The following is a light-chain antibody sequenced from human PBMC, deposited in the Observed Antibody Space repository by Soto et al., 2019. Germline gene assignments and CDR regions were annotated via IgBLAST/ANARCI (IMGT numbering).Light chain of an antibody. J-gene: IGLJ2*01. CDR2: SNN. Sequence: QSVLTQPPSASGTPGQRVTISCSGSSSNIGSNYVYWYQQLPGTAPKLLTSSNNQRPSGVPDRFSGSKSGTSASLAISGLRSEDEDDYYCAAWDDSLSVVFGGGTKLTVL. CDR1: SSNIGSNY. V-gene: IGLV1-47*02. CDR3: AAWDDSLSVV.